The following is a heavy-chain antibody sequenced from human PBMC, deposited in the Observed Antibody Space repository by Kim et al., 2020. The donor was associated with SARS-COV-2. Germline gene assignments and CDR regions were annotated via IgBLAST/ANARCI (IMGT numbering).Heavy chain of an antibody. J-gene: IGHJ4*01. V-gene: IGHV4-39*02. CDR3: STSGNYPDDYYF. D-gene: IGHD1-26*01. Sequence: SETLSLTCTVSGGSISSASYYWAWIRQPPGKGLEWIGSIYYTGSTYYNPSLQSRDTISVDTSKNHFSLRLNSVTAADTAVYYCSTSGNYPDDYYF. CDR1: GGSISSASYY. CDR2: IYYTGST.